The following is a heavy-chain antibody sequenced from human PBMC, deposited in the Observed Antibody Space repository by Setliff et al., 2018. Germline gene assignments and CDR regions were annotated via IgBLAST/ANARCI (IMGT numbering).Heavy chain of an antibody. J-gene: IGHJ5*02. D-gene: IGHD3-16*01. Sequence: PSETLSLTCTISGGFTSSFYWSWIRQAPGKGLEWIGYVGHSGSTNFSPSLKSRGTISVDTPKTQVSLTLTSVTAADTAVYYCARDYQGGWFDPWGPGTLVTVSS. CDR3: ARDYQGGWFDP. CDR1: GGFTSSFY. CDR2: VGHSGST. V-gene: IGHV4-59*01.